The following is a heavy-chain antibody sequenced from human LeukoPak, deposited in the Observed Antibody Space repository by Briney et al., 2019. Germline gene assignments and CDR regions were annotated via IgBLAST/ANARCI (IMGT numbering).Heavy chain of an antibody. D-gene: IGHD6-19*01. CDR3: AKDYSSGWYYFQH. Sequence: GGSLRLSCAASGFTFSSYAMSRVRQAPGKGLEWVSAISGSGGSTYYADSVKGRFTISRDNSKNTLYLQMNSLRAEDTAVYYCAKDYSSGWYYFQHWGQGTLVTVSS. J-gene: IGHJ1*01. CDR2: ISGSGGST. CDR1: GFTFSSYA. V-gene: IGHV3-23*01.